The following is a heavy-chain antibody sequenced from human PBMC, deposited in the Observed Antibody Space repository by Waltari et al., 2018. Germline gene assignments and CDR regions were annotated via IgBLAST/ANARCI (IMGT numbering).Heavy chain of an antibody. J-gene: IGHJ3*01. Sequence: EVQLAESGGGLVAPGGSLRLSCVASGFPFKSYTMNWVRQTPRKGLGWISYSASGSDTISYADAVRGRFTVSRDNAKRSLYLQMNDLRDDDTALYYCACGSQVVSDAYDLWGQGTRVTVSS. CDR1: GFPFKSYT. CDR2: SASGSDTI. V-gene: IGHV3-48*02. CDR3: ACGSQVVSDAYDL. D-gene: IGHD2-2*01.